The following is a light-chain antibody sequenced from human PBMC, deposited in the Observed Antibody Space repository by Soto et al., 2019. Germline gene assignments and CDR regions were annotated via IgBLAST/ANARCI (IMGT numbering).Light chain of an antibody. CDR1: SSDVGGYNY. Sequence: QSALTQPASVSGSPGQSITISCIGTSSDVGGYNYVSWYQQHPGKAPKLMIYEFSNRPSGVSNRFSGSKSGNTASLTISGLQAEDEADYYCSSYTSSSTLVFGTGTKVTVL. J-gene: IGLJ1*01. CDR3: SSYTSSSTLV. CDR2: EFS. V-gene: IGLV2-14*01.